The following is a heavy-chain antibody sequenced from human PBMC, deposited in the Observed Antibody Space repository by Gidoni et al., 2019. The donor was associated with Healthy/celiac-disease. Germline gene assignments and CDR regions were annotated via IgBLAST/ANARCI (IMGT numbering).Heavy chain of an antibody. CDR1: GGSISSSSYY. CDR2: IYYSGST. V-gene: IGHV4-39*01. D-gene: IGHD3-3*01. CDR3: ARGSRGEEWLFQYNCFDP. Sequence: QLQLQESGPGLVKPSETLSLTCTVSGGSISSSSYYWGWIRQPPGKGLEWIGSIYYSGSTYYNPSLKSRVTISVDTSKNQFSLKLSSVTAADTAVYYCARGSRGEEWLFQYNCFDPWGQGTLVTVSS. J-gene: IGHJ5*02.